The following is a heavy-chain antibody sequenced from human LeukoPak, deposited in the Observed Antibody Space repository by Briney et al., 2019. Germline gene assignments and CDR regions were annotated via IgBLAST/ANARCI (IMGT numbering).Heavy chain of an antibody. D-gene: IGHD3-22*01. V-gene: IGHV3-33*01. CDR3: ARDFNYYDSSGYLDY. J-gene: IGHJ4*02. Sequence: PGRSLRLSCAASGFTFSSYGMHWVRQAPGKGLEWVAVIWYDGSNKYYADSVKGRFTISRDNSKNTLYLQMNSLRAEDTAVYYCARDFNYYDSSGYLDYWGQGTLVTVSS. CDR2: IWYDGSNK. CDR1: GFTFSSYG.